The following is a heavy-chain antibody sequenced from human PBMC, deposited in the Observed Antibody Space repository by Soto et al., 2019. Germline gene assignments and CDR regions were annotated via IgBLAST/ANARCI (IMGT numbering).Heavy chain of an antibody. V-gene: IGHV1-18*01. CDR2: ISAYNGNT. Sequence: ASVKVSCKASGYTFTSYGISWVRQAPGQGLEWMGWISAYNGNTNYAQKLQGRVTMTTDTSTSTAYMELRSLRSDDTAVYYCARAQYYYDSSGYFVLEYKYYFDYWGQGAXVTVSS. J-gene: IGHJ4*02. D-gene: IGHD3-22*01. CDR3: ARAQYYYDSSGYFVLEYKYYFDY. CDR1: GYTFTSYG.